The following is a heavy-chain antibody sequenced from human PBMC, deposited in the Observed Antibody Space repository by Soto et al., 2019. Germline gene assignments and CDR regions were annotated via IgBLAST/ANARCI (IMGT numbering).Heavy chain of an antibody. V-gene: IGHV4-30-4*01. CDR3: ARAPDFGEYAGCYLDY. CDR2: IYYGGST. J-gene: IGHJ4*02. Sequence: KPSETLSLTCTVSGGSISSGDYYWSWIRQPPGKGLEYIGYIYYGGSTYSNPSLKSRITFSLDTSKNQFSLKLRSVTAADTAVYFCARAPDFGEYAGCYLDYWGQGTLVTVSS. CDR1: GGSISSGDYY. D-gene: IGHD4-17*01.